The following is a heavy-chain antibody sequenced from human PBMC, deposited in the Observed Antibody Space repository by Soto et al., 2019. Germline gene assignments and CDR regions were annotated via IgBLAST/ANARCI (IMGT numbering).Heavy chain of an antibody. D-gene: IGHD3-16*02. Sequence: ASVKVSCKASGYTFTSYDINWVRQATGQGLEWMGWMNPNSGNTGYAQKFQGRVTMTRNTSISTAYMELSSLRSEDTAVYYCARGVGGLIPFGGVIVIPYFDYWGQGTLVTVSS. CDR3: ARGVGGLIPFGGVIVIPYFDY. CDR2: MNPNSGNT. CDR1: GYTFTSYD. V-gene: IGHV1-8*01. J-gene: IGHJ4*02.